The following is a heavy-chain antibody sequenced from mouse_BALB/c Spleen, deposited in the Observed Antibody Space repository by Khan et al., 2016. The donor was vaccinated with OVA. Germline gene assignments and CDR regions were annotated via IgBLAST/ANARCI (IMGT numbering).Heavy chain of an antibody. D-gene: IGHD2-2*01. CDR3: ARREKYGYDPSWFAY. CDR1: GYTFTSYW. V-gene: IGHV1-61*01. CDR2: IDPSDSET. J-gene: IGHJ3*01. Sequence: QVQLQQPGAELVRPGASVKLSCKASGYTFTSYWMNWVKQRPGHGLEWIGRIDPSDSETHYNQMFKDKATLTVDKYSRPAYMQFSSLESEDSAVYYCARREKYGYDPSWFAYWGQGTLVTVSA.